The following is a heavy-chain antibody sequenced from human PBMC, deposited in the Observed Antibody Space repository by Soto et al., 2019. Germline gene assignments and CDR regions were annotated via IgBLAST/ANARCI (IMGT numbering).Heavy chain of an antibody. D-gene: IGHD2-15*01. CDR3: ARDWGGYCSGGSCSEAWFDP. V-gene: IGHV1-2*02. CDR2: INPNSGGT. Sequence: ASVKVSCKASGYTFSDNFIHWLRQAPGQGLEWMGWINPNSGGTDYAQKFQGRVTMTRDTSIGTAYMELSRLMSDDTAVYYCARDWGGYCSGGSCSEAWFDPWGQGTLVTVSS. CDR1: GYTFSDNF. J-gene: IGHJ5*02.